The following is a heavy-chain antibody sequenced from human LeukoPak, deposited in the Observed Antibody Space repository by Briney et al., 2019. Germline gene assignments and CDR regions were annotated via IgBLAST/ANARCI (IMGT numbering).Heavy chain of an antibody. CDR3: ARQPGGTAAFDI. J-gene: IGHJ3*02. V-gene: IGHV4-59*08. D-gene: IGHD1-14*01. Sequence: SETLSLTCTVSGGSINSYYWSWIPHPPGKGLEWIGYIYYTGGETNYNPSLKSRLTISVDTSKNQFSLMLTSVTAADTAVYYCARQPGGTAAFDIWAQGTMVTVSS. CDR2: IYYTGGET. CDR1: GGSINSYY.